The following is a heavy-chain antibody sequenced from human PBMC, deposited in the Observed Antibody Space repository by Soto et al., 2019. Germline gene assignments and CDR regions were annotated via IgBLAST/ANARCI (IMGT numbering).Heavy chain of an antibody. Sequence: PGGSLRLSCAASGFSFSDSAMHWVRQASGKGLEWVGRIRNKVDNYATVYAESVKGRFTISRDDSKNTAFLQMNSLRTEDTAVYYCTCLPSVAGGTGGRYLDLWGRGSLVTVYS. D-gene: IGHD1-26*01. CDR3: TCLPSVAGGTGGRYLDL. CDR2: IRNKVDNYAT. CDR1: GFSFSDSA. J-gene: IGHJ2*01. V-gene: IGHV3-73*01.